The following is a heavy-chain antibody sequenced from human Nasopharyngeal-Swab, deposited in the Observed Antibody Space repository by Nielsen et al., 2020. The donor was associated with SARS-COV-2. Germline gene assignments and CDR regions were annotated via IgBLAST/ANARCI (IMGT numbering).Heavy chain of an antibody. CDR1: GFTFSSYG. J-gene: IGHJ6*02. CDR3: ARLFLGMDV. D-gene: IGHD2-21*01. V-gene: IGHV3-30*03. Sequence: GGSLRLSCAASGFTFSSYGMHWVRQAPGKGLEWVAVISYDGSNKYYADSVKGRFTISRDNSKNTLYLQMNSLRAEDTAVYYCARLFLGMDVWGQGTTVTVSS. CDR2: ISYDGSNK.